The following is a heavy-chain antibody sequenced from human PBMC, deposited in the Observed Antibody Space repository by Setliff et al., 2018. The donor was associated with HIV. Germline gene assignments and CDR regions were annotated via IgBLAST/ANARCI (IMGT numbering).Heavy chain of an antibody. J-gene: IGHJ5*02. Sequence: GGSLRLSCVASGFTFNNAWMNWVRQAPGKGLEWLGRIKKSSDGGTTDYAAPVRGRFTISRDDSKTTLYLQMNSLKTEDTAVYYCTTEDPWLRFGHWGQGTLVTVSS. CDR1: GFTFNNAW. D-gene: IGHD5-12*01. V-gene: IGHV3-15*01. CDR3: TTEDPWLRFGH. CDR2: IKKSSDGGTT.